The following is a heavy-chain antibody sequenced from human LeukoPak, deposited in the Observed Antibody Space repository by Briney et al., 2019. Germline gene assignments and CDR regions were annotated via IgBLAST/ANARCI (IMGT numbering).Heavy chain of an antibody. CDR3: ARLTRFNSSGYYFSDYYLDF. D-gene: IGHD3-22*01. Sequence: GESLKISCKASGYSFTNYWIGWVRQMPGRGLEWMVIIYPGDSDTRYSPSFQGHVTISADKSISTAYLQWSSLKASDTAMYYCARLTRFNSSGYYFSDYYLDFWGQGTVVTVSS. J-gene: IGHJ4*02. CDR2: IYPGDSDT. CDR1: GYSFTNYW. V-gene: IGHV5-51*01.